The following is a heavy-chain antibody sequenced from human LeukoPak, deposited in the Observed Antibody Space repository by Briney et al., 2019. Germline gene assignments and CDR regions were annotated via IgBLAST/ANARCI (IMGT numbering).Heavy chain of an antibody. V-gene: IGHV1-2*02. J-gene: IGHJ1*01. CDR3: AQRVCMAAAGTGYFQH. Sequence: ASVKVSCKASVYTFTGYYMHWVRQAPRQGLEWMGWINPNSDGTNYAQKFQGRVTMTRDTSISTAYMELSRLRSDDTAVYYCAQRVCMAAAGTGYFQHWGQGTLVTVSS. CDR2: INPNSDGT. CDR1: VYTFTGYY. D-gene: IGHD6-13*01.